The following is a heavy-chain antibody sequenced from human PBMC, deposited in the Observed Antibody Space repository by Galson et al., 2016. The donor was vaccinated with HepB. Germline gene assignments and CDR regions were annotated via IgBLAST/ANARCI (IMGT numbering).Heavy chain of an antibody. V-gene: IGHV3-53*01. J-gene: IGHJ4*02. CDR1: GFTVSSTY. CDR3: ASGNARQLIFFDY. Sequence: SLRLSCAASGFTVSSTYMSWVRQAPGKGLEWVSVIYRGGRTYYADSVKGRFTISRDNSKDTLYLQMNSLGAEDTAVYYCASGNARQLIFFDYWGQGTLVTVSS. CDR2: IYRGGRT. D-gene: IGHD2-2*01.